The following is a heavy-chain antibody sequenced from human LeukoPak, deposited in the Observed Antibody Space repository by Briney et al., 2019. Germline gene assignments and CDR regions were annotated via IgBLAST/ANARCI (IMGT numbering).Heavy chain of an antibody. D-gene: IGHD1-26*01. CDR2: INRDGSEK. CDR1: GFTFSSYW. CDR3: ASLVGTTRAFDY. V-gene: IGHV3-7*01. Sequence: PGGSLRLSCAASGFTFSSYWMSWVRQAPGKGLEWVANINRDGSEKYYVDSVKGRFTISGDNAKNSLYLQMNSLRAEDTAVYYCASLVGTTRAFDYWGQGTLVTVSS. J-gene: IGHJ4*02.